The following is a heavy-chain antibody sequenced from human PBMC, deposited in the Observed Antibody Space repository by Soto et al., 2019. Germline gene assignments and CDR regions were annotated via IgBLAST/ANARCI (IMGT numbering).Heavy chain of an antibody. CDR3: ARGSLSTETANALDV. J-gene: IGHJ3*01. CDR1: GGSISNFY. Sequence: QVQLHESGPGLVKPSETLSLTCTVSGGSISNFYWSWIRQSPGRGLEWIGYGYMYYSGSTYYNPSLESRVTISVDPSKNQISLRLTSVTADDTALYHCARGSLSTETANALDVWGPGTMVTVSS. D-gene: IGHD2-21*02. CDR2: MYYSGST. V-gene: IGHV4-59*01.